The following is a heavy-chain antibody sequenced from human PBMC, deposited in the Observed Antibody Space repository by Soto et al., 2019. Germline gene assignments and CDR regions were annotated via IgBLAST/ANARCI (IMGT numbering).Heavy chain of an antibody. D-gene: IGHD6-6*01. CDR2: ISSSSSYT. CDR3: AKDLSSSCPDY. Sequence: GGSLRLSCAASGFTFSDYYMSWIRQAPGKGLEWVSYISSSSSYTNYADSVKGRFTISRDNAKNTLYLQMNSLRAEDTAVYYCAKDLSSSCPDYWGQGTLVTVSS. V-gene: IGHV3-11*05. J-gene: IGHJ4*02. CDR1: GFTFSDYY.